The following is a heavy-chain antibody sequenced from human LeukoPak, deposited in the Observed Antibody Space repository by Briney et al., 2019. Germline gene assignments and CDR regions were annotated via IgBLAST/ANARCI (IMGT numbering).Heavy chain of an antibody. D-gene: IGHD6-19*01. Sequence: GGSLRLSCAASGFTFSSYGMHWVRQAPGKGLEWVAVIWYDGSNKYYADSVKGRFTISRDSSKNTLYLQMNSLRAEDTAVYYCARDRGSGWYYFDYWGQGTLVTVSS. V-gene: IGHV3-33*01. CDR3: ARDRGSGWYYFDY. CDR1: GFTFSSYG. J-gene: IGHJ4*02. CDR2: IWYDGSNK.